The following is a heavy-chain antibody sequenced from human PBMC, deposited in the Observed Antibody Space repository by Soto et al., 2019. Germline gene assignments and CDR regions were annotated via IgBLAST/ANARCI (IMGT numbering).Heavy chain of an antibody. D-gene: IGHD3-10*01. CDR2: ISVSGGDT. V-gene: IGHV3-23*01. CDR3: ARDKTGSGSSDY. Sequence: GGSLRLSCAASGFTFSRYAVGWVRQAPGKGLEWVSVISVSGGDTYYTDSVKGRFTIFRDNSKNTLYLQMNSLRAEDTAIYYCARDKTGSGSSDYWGQGTLVTVSS. CDR1: GFTFSRYA. J-gene: IGHJ4*02.